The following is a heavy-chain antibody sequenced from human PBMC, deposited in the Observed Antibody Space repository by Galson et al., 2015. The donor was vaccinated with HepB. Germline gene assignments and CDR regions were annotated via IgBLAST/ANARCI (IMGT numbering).Heavy chain of an antibody. CDR2: IYPGDSDT. D-gene: IGHD3-10*01. V-gene: IGHV5-51*01. Sequence: QSGAEVKKPGESLKISCKGSGYSFPSYWIGWVRQMPGKGLEWMGIIYPGDSDTRYSPSFQGQVTISADKSISTAYLQWSSLKASDTAMYYCARQDSGSYYRPDAFDIWGQGTMVTVSS. CDR3: ARQDSGSYYRPDAFDI. J-gene: IGHJ3*02. CDR1: GYSFPSYW.